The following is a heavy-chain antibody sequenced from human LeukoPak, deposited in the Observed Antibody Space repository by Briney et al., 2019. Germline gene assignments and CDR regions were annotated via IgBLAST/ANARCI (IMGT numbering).Heavy chain of an antibody. CDR3: ARAYGGDFPGYWLDS. J-gene: IGHJ5*01. CDR2: IYSAGST. V-gene: IGHV3-53*04. CDR1: GFTVRNNY. Sequence: GGSRRFSGEASGFTVRNNYITGVRKPPGKGRKGAPVIYSAGSTYYADSVKGRFTISRHNSKNILYLQMDTLTIEDTAVYYCARAYGGDFPGYWLDSWGQGALVTVSS. D-gene: IGHD4-23*01.